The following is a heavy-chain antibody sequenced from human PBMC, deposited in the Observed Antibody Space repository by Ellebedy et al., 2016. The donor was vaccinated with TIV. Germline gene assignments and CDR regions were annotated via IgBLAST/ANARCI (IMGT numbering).Heavy chain of an antibody. V-gene: IGHV4-59*01. CDR3: ARSSPSSGSYGY. Sequence: MPSETLSLTCTVSGGSISSYYWSWIRQPPGKGLEWIGYIYYSGSTNYNPSLKSRVTISVDTSKNQFSLKLSSVTAADTAVYYCARSSPSSGSYGYWGQGTLVTVSS. CDR2: IYYSGST. CDR1: GGSISSYY. J-gene: IGHJ4*02. D-gene: IGHD3-10*01.